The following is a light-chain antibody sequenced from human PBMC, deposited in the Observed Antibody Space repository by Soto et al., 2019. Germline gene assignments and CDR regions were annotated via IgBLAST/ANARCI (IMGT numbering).Light chain of an antibody. CDR3: QQYYSYPRT. J-gene: IGKJ1*01. Sequence: AIRMTQSPSSLSASTGDRVTITCRASQGISSYLAWYQQKPGKAPKLLIYAASNLQSGVPSRFSGSGSGTDFTLTISCLQSEDFATYYCQQYYSYPRTFGQGTKVDI. V-gene: IGKV1-8*01. CDR2: AAS. CDR1: QGISSY.